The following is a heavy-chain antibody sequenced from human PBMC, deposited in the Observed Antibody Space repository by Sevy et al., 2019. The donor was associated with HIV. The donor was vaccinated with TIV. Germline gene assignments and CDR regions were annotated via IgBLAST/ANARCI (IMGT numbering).Heavy chain of an antibody. CDR2: IYYSGST. D-gene: IGHD6-13*01. J-gene: IGHJ6*02. CDR3: ARDRTAAAGIGDYYYYGMDV. V-gene: IGHV4-59*01. CDR1: GGSISSYY. Sequence: SETLSLTCTVSGGSISSYYWSWIRQPPGKGLEWIGYIYYSGSTNYNPSLKSRVPISVDTSKNQFSLKLSSVTAADTAVYYCARDRTAAAGIGDYYYYGMDVWGQGTTVTVSS.